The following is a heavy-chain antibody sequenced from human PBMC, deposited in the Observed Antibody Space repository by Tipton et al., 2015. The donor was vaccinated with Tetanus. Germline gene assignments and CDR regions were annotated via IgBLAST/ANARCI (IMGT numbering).Heavy chain of an antibody. CDR1: GFSVSSNY. J-gene: IGHJ4*02. CDR2: IHTGGNT. D-gene: IGHD3-10*01. V-gene: IGHV3-53*01. Sequence: SLRLSCAISGFSVSSNYLTWVRQAPGKGLEWVSVIHTGGNTYYADSVKGRFTVSRDNSKNTFHLQMNSLRAEDTAAYYCTRLWAAALDYWGQGTLVTVSS. CDR3: TRLWAAALDY.